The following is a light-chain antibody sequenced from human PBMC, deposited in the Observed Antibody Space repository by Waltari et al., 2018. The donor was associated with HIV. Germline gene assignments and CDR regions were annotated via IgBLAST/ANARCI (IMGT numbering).Light chain of an antibody. CDR3: SSYTSSITPLV. J-gene: IGLJ1*01. Sequence: QSALTQPASVSGSPGQSITISCTGTSSDVGGYNYVSWYQQHPGKAPNLMIYEVNNRPSGVSNRFSGSKSGNTASLTISGLQAEDEADYYCSSYTSSITPLVFGTGTKVTVL. V-gene: IGLV2-14*01. CDR1: SSDVGGYNY. CDR2: EVN.